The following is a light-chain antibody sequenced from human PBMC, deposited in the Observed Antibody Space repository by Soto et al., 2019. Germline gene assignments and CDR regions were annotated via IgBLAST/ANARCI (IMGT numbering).Light chain of an antibody. V-gene: IGKV2-28*01. CDR2: LGS. Sequence: DIVMTQSPLSLPVTPGEPASISCRSSQSLLHSNGYNYLDWYLQKPGQSPQLLIYLGSNRASGVADRFSGSGSGTDFTLKIRRVEAEDVGVYYCMQALQTPLTFGPGTKVDIK. CDR3: MQALQTPLT. J-gene: IGKJ3*01. CDR1: QSLLHSNGYNY.